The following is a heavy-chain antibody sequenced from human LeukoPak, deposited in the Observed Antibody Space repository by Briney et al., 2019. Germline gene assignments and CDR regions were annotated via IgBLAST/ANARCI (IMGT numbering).Heavy chain of an antibody. Sequence: PGGSLRLSCAASGFTFSSYWMHWVRQAPGKGLVWVSRINSDGSSTSYADSVKGRFTISRDNAKNTLYLQMNSLRAEDTAVYYCARGRSLEWLLPYYYYMDVWGKGTTVTVSS. CDR1: GFTFSSYW. V-gene: IGHV3-74*01. D-gene: IGHD3-3*01. CDR2: INSDGSST. CDR3: ARGRSLEWLLPYYYYMDV. J-gene: IGHJ6*03.